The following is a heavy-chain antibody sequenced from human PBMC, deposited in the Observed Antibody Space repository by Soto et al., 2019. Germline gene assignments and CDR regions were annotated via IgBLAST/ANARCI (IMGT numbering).Heavy chain of an antibody. J-gene: IGHJ4*02. Sequence: QVQLQESGPGLVKPSQTLSLTCTVSGGSISSGGYYWSWIRQHPGKGLEWIGYIYYSGSTYYNPSLKSRVTISVDTGKNQVSLKLSSVTAADTAVYDCARSSTSANYFDYWGQGTLGTVAS. CDR1: GGSISSGGYY. CDR2: IYYSGST. D-gene: IGHD2-2*01. V-gene: IGHV4-31*03. CDR3: ARSSTSANYFDY.